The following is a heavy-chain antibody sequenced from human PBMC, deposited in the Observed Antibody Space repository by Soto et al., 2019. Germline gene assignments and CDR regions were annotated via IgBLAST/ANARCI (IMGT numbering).Heavy chain of an antibody. Sequence: QVQLQESGPGLVKPSETLSLTCTVSGGSVSSGSYYWSWIRQPPGKGLEWIGYIYYSGSTNYNPSLKIIVTISVDTSMNQFSLKLSSATAADTAVYYCARGIEGWYQGRYYYGMDVWGQGTTVTVSS. CDR1: GGSVSSGSYY. CDR3: ARGIEGWYQGRYYYGMDV. CDR2: IYYSGST. V-gene: IGHV4-61*01. D-gene: IGHD6-19*01. J-gene: IGHJ6*02.